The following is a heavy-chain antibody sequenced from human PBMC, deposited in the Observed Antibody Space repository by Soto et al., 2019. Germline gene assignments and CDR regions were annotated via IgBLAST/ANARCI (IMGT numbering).Heavy chain of an antibody. CDR3: ARDVDYEANAIDL. Sequence: PGGSLRLSCVASGFTFSRYGMHWVRQAPGKGLEWVAVIWNDGSKQVYDDSVKGRFTISRDNSKNTLYLEMDSLRDEDTSVYYCARDVDYEANAIDLWGQGTLVTVSS. CDR2: IWNDGSKQ. CDR1: GFTFSRYG. J-gene: IGHJ5*02. D-gene: IGHD4-17*01. V-gene: IGHV3-33*01.